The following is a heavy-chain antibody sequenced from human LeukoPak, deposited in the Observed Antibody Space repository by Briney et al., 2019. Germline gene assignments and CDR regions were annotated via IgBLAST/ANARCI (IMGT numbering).Heavy chain of an antibody. D-gene: IGHD6-13*01. CDR3: ARARSSSWPFYSGLDV. CDR1: GYSFTAYF. V-gene: IGHV1-2*02. Sequence: ASVKVSCKASGYSFTAYFMHSVRQAPGQGLEWMGWINPNTGVTDYAHKFQDRVTMTRDTSISTAYMDLSRLTSDDTAVFFCARARSSSWPFYSGLDVWGQGTTVTVSS. CDR2: INPNTGVT. J-gene: IGHJ6*02.